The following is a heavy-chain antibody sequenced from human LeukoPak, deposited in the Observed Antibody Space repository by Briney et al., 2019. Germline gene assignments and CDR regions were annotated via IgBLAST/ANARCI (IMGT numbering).Heavy chain of an antibody. CDR3: AKVGKAARIIGSTSRYYYYYMDV. D-gene: IGHD1-20*01. J-gene: IGHJ6*03. CDR1: GFIFSSYG. CDR2: IRYDGSKK. V-gene: IGHV3-30*02. Sequence: PGGSLRLSCAASGFIFSSYGMHWVRQAPGKGLEWVAFIRYDGSKKYYADSVKGRFTISRDNSKNTLYLQMNSLRAEDTAVYYCAKVGKAARIIGSTSRYYYYYMDVWGKGTTVTISS.